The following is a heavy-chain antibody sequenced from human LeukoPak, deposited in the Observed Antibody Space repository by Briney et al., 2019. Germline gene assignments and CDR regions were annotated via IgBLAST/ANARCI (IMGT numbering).Heavy chain of an antibody. CDR3: ARYGYLDAFDI. J-gene: IGHJ3*02. V-gene: IGHV1-2*02. Sequence: ASVKVSCKASGYTFTKFYIHWVRQAPGQGLEWMGWINPNSGGTNYAQKFQGRVTMTRDTSISTAYMELSRLRSDDTAVYYCARYGYLDAFDIWGQGTMVTVSS. D-gene: IGHD5-18*01. CDR2: INPNSGGT. CDR1: GYTFTKFY.